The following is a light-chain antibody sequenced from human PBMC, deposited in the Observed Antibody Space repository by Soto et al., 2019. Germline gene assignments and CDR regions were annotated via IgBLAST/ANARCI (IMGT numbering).Light chain of an antibody. Sequence: EIVLTQSPGTLSLSPGERATLSCRASQSVSSTYLAWYQQKPGQAPRLLIYGASSRAADIPDRFSGSGSGTDLSITISRVEPEDFAVYYCQQYGSSSWTFGQGTKVEIK. J-gene: IGKJ1*01. CDR1: QSVSSTY. V-gene: IGKV3-20*01. CDR3: QQYGSSSWT. CDR2: GAS.